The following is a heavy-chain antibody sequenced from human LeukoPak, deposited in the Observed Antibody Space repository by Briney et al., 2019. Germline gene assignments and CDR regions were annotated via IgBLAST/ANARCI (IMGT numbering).Heavy chain of an antibody. CDR3: ARYYCSSTSCYSWFDP. V-gene: IGHV4-31*03. Sequence: SETLSLTCTVSGGSISSGGYYWSWIRQHPGQGLEWIGYIYYSGSTYYNPSLKSRVTISVDTSKNQFSLKLSSVTAADTAVYYCARYYCSSTSCYSWFDPWGQGTLVTVSS. D-gene: IGHD2-2*02. J-gene: IGHJ5*02. CDR2: IYYSGST. CDR1: GGSISSGGYY.